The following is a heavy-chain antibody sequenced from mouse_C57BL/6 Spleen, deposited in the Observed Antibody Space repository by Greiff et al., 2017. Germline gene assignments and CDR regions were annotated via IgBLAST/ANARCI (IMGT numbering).Heavy chain of an antibody. CDR1: GYSITSGYY. J-gene: IGHJ1*03. CDR3: ARDRGPRRWYFDV. D-gene: IGHD3-1*01. Sequence: VQLQQSGPGLVKPSQSLSLTCSVTGYSITSGYYWNWIRQFPGNKLEWMGYISYDGSNNYNPSLKNRISITRYTSKNPFFLKLNSVTSEDTATYYCARDRGPRRWYFDVWGTGTTVTVSS. CDR2: ISYDGSN. V-gene: IGHV3-6*01.